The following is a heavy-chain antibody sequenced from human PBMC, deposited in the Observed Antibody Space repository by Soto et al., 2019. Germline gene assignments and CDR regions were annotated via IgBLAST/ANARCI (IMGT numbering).Heavy chain of an antibody. V-gene: IGHV3-30*18. Sequence: QVQLVESGGGVVQPGRSLRLSCAASGFTFSSYGMHWVRQAPGKGLEWVAAISYDGSNKYYADSVKGRFTISRDNSKNTLYLQMNSLRAEDTAVYYCAKDGFVYSSSWYTNWFDPWGQGTLVTVSS. CDR3: AKDGFVYSSSWYTNWFDP. J-gene: IGHJ5*02. CDR1: GFTFSSYG. CDR2: ISYDGSNK. D-gene: IGHD6-13*01.